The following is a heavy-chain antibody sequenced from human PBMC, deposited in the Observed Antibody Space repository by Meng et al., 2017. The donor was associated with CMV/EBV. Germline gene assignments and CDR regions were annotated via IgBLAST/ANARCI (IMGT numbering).Heavy chain of an antibody. D-gene: IGHD2-15*01. Sequence: SCFASGLPFNTSAMHWVRQAPAKGLEWVASIRSRGTYIHYADSVKGRFTISRDNAKTSVYLQMDNLTGEDTAIYFCARVGSSGGLDYWGQGTLVTVSS. CDR2: IRSRGTYI. CDR3: ARVGSSGGLDY. V-gene: IGHV3-21*01. J-gene: IGHJ4*02. CDR1: GLPFNTSA.